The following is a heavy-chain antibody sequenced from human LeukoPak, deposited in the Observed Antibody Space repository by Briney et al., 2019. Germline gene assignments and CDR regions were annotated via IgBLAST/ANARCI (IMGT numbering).Heavy chain of an antibody. CDR1: GGSIRSYH. Sequence: PSETLSLTCTVSGGSIRSYHWSWIRQPPGKGLEWIGYIYYSGRTNYNPSLMSRVTISVDTSKNQFSLKLSSVTAADTAVYYCARADYGDRFDYWGQGILVTVSS. CDR3: ARADYGDRFDY. J-gene: IGHJ4*02. V-gene: IGHV4-59*01. D-gene: IGHD4-17*01. CDR2: IYYSGRT.